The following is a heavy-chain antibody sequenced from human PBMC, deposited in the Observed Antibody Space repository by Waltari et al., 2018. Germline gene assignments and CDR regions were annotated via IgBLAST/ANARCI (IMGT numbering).Heavy chain of an antibody. V-gene: IGHV4-38-2*02. J-gene: IGHJ4*02. CDR2: FYHSGT. D-gene: IGHD1-26*01. Sequence: QVQLQESGPGLVKPSETLSLTCAVSGYSISSGYYWVWIRQPPGKGLEWIGSFYHSGTYYNPSLKSRVTISVDTSKNQFSLRLSSVTAADTAVYYCARDLRVGALYFDYWGQGTLVTVSS. CDR3: ARDLRVGALYFDY. CDR1: GYSISSGYY.